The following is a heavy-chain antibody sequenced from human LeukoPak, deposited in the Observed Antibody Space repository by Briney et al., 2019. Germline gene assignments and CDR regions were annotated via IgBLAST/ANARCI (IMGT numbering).Heavy chain of an antibody. CDR3: ARERVSDYYDSSGYDY. CDR1: GGSISSGGYY. Sequence: SQTLSLTCTVSGGSISSGGYYWSWIRQHPGKGLECIGYIYYSGSTYYNPSLKSRVTISVDTSKNQFSLKLSSVTAADTAVYYCARERVSDYYDSSGYDYWGQGTLVTVSS. J-gene: IGHJ4*02. CDR2: IYYSGST. D-gene: IGHD3-22*01. V-gene: IGHV4-31*03.